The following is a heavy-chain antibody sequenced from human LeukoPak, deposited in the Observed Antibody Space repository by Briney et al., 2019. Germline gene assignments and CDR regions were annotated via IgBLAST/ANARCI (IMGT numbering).Heavy chain of an antibody. CDR1: GYTFTGYY. CDR2: INPNSGGT. D-gene: IGHD5-18*01. CDR3: ARADTAITKHHFDY. Sequence: GASVKVSCKASGYTFTGYYMHWVRQAPGQGLEWMGWINPNSGGTNYAQKFQGRVTMTRDTSISTAYMELSRLRSDDTAVYYCARADTAITKHHFDYWGQGTLVTVSS. V-gene: IGHV1-2*02. J-gene: IGHJ4*02.